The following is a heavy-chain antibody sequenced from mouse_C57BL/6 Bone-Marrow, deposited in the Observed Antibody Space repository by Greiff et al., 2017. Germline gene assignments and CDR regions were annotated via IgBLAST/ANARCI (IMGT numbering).Heavy chain of an antibody. J-gene: IGHJ3*01. CDR1: GYTFTSYW. D-gene: IGHD2-4*01. V-gene: IGHV1-50*01. CDR2: IDPSDSYT. CDR3: ARPDYDVAWFAY. Sequence: QVQLKESGAELVKPGASVKLSCKASGYTFTSYWMQWVKQRPGQGLEWIGEIDPSDSYTNYNQKFKGKATLTVDTSSSTAYMQLGSLTSEDSAVYYCARPDYDVAWFAYWGQGTLVTVSA.